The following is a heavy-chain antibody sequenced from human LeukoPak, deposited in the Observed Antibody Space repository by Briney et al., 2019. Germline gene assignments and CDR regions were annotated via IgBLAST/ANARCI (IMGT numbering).Heavy chain of an antibody. Sequence: SETLSLTCAVYGGSFSGYYWSWIRQPPGKGLEWIGYIYYSGSTNYNPSLKSRVTISVDTSKNQFSLKLSSVTAADTAVYYCARRSSGGNLGYWGQGTLVTVSS. CDR2: IYYSGST. D-gene: IGHD2-15*01. CDR3: ARRSSGGNLGY. CDR1: GGSFSGYY. V-gene: IGHV4-59*08. J-gene: IGHJ4*02.